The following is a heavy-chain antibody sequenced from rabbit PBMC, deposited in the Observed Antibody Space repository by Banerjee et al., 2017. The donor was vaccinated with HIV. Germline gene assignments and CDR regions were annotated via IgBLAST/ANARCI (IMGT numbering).Heavy chain of an antibody. Sequence: QLKESGGGLVQPGGSLKLSCKASGFDFSSYYMSWVRQAPGKGLEWIGYIDPVFGSTYYASWVNGRFTISSHNAQNTLYLQLNSLTAADTATYFCARDSYDDYGDYEGIDLWGPGTLVTIS. CDR1: GFDFSSYY. CDR3: ARDSYDDYGDYEGIDL. D-gene: IGHD2-1*01. J-gene: IGHJ4*01. CDR2: IDPVFGST. V-gene: IGHV1S7*01.